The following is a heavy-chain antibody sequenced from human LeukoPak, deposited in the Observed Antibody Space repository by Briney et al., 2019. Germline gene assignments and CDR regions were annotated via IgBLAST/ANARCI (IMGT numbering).Heavy chain of an antibody. Sequence: GGSLRLSCAASGLTFSNAWMSWVRQAPGEGLEWVGRIKRKTDGETTEYVAPVKGRFTISRDESKNTLYLQMNSLRAEDTAVYYCAKVGSYYALDAFDIWGEGTMVSVSS. CDR1: GLTFSNAW. J-gene: IGHJ3*02. D-gene: IGHD1-26*01. CDR2: IKRKTDGETT. V-gene: IGHV3-15*01. CDR3: AKVGSYYALDAFDI.